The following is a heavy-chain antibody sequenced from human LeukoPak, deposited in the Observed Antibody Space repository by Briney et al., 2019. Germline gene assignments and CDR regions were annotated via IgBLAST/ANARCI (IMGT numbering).Heavy chain of an antibody. CDR1: GFTFSSYG. Sequence: GGSLRLSCAASGFTFSSYGMHWVRQAPGKGLEWVAVISYDGSNKYYADSVKGRFTISRDNSKNTLYLQMNSLRVEDTAVYYCAKDFEPIVVVPAAQYPAFDPWGQGTLVTVSS. D-gene: IGHD2-2*01. V-gene: IGHV3-30*18. CDR2: ISYDGSNK. J-gene: IGHJ5*02. CDR3: AKDFEPIVVVPAAQYPAFDP.